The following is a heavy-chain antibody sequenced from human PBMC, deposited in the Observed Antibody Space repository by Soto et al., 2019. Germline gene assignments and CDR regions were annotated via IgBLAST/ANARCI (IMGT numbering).Heavy chain of an antibody. J-gene: IGHJ6*02. V-gene: IGHV4-31*03. Sequence: SETLSLTCTVSGGSISSGGYYWSWIRQRPGKGLEWIGYIYYSGSTYYNPSLKSRVTISVDTSKNQFSLKLSSVTAADTAVYYCASMGSPWHVPAASYSYYYYGMDVWGQGTTVTVSS. CDR1: GGSISSGGYY. D-gene: IGHD2-2*01. CDR2: IYYSGST. CDR3: ASMGSPWHVPAASYSYYYYGMDV.